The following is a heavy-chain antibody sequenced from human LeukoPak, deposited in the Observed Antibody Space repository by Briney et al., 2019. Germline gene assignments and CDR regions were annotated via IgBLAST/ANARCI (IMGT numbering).Heavy chain of an antibody. CDR2: FDPEDGET. D-gene: IGHD3-3*01. CDR1: GYTLTELS. CDR3: ARGRGGRFLEWLIAYYYMDV. Sequence: GASVKVSCKVSGYTLTELSMHWVRQAPGKGLEWMGGFDPEDGETIYAQKFQGRVTMTEDTSTDTAYMELSSLRSEDTAVYYCARGRGGRFLEWLIAYYYMDVWGKGTTVTVSS. J-gene: IGHJ6*03. V-gene: IGHV1-24*01.